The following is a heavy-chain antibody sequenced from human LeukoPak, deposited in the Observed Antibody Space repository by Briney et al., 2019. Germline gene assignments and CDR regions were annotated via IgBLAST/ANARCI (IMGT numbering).Heavy chain of an antibody. D-gene: IGHD6-6*01. CDR1: GGSISSGGYY. CDR3: ARESSSSNWFDP. J-gene: IGHJ5*02. V-gene: IGHV4-30-2*01. Sequence: PSETLSLTCTVSGGSISSGGYYWSWIRQPPGKGLEWIGYIYHSGSTYYNPSLKSRVTISEDRSKNQFSLKLSSVTAADTAVYYCARESSSSNWFDPWGQGTLVTVSS. CDR2: IYHSGST.